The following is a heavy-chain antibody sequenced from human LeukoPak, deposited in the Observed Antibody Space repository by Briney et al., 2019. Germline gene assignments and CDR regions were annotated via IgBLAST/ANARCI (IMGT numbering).Heavy chain of an antibody. J-gene: IGHJ4*02. D-gene: IGHD2-15*01. V-gene: IGHV3-23*01. CDR2: ISGSGGST. Sequence: GGTLRLSCAASGFTFSGYGMSWVRQAPGKGLEWVSAISGSGGSTYYADSVKGRFTISRDNAKNSLYLQMNSLRAEDTAVYYCARALAAYFDYWGQGTLVTVSS. CDR3: ARALAAYFDY. CDR1: GFTFSGYG.